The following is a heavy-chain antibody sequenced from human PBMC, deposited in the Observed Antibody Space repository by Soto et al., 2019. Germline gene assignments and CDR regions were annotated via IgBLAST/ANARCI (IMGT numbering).Heavy chain of an antibody. V-gene: IGHV5-51*03. CDR2: IYPGDSDT. CDR3: ARSQRPLYDFCSCYSLYNWFDH. CDR1: GYSFTSYW. Sequence: EVQLVQSGAEVKKPGESLKISCKGSGYSFTSYWIGWVLQMPGKGLEWMGIIYPGDSDTRYSPSFQGQVPISADKSISTGDLQWSSLKASDTAMYYCARSQRPLYDFCSCYSLYNWFDHCVQGTLVTVSS. D-gene: IGHD3-3*01. J-gene: IGHJ5*02.